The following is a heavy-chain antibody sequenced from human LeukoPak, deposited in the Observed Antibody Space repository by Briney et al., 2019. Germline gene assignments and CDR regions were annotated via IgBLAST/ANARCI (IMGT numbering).Heavy chain of an antibody. CDR1: GYSISSGYY. J-gene: IGHJ3*02. V-gene: IGHV4-38-2*02. CDR2: IYHSGST. CDR3: ARTLSRFLARDAFDI. D-gene: IGHD3-3*01. Sequence: SETLSLTCTVSGYSISSGYYWGWIRQPPGKGLEWIGSIYHSGSTYYNPSLKSRVTISVDTSKNQFSLKLSSVTAADTAVYYCARTLSRFLARDAFDIWGQGTMVTVSS.